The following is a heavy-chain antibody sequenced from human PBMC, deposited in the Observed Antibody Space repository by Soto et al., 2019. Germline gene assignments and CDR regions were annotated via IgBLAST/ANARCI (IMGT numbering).Heavy chain of an antibody. D-gene: IGHD3-10*01. J-gene: IGHJ6*02. Sequence: PGGSLRLSCAASGFTFSSYAMSWVRQAPGKGLEWVSAISGSGGSTYYADSVKGRFTISRDNSKNTLYLQMNSLRAEDTAVYYCAKEPRRWFGELYYYGMDVWGQGTTVTVSS. CDR3: AKEPRRWFGELYYYGMDV. CDR1: GFTFSSYA. CDR2: ISGSGGST. V-gene: IGHV3-23*01.